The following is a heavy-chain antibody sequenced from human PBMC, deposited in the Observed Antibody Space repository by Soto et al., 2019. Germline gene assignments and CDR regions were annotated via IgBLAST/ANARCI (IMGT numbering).Heavy chain of an antibody. CDR1: GFTFDDYG. J-gene: IGHJ4*02. V-gene: IGHV3-20*04. D-gene: IGHD3-22*01. Sequence: GGSLRLSCAASGFTFDDYGMSWVRQAPGKGLEWVSGINWNGGSTGYADSVKGRFTISRDNAKNSLYLQMNSLRAEDTALYYCARSQNTYYYDSSGYRGFDYWGQGTLVTVSS. CDR3: ARSQNTYYYDSSGYRGFDY. CDR2: INWNGGST.